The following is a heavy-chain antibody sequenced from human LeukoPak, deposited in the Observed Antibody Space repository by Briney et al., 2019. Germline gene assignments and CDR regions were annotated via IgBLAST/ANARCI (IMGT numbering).Heavy chain of an antibody. Sequence: PSETLSLTCNISGGSISSYYWSWIRQPPGKGLEWIGYIYYSGNTNYNPSLKSRVTISVDTSKNQFSLNLTSVTAADTAVYYCARTVRWLLSPHYGMDVWGQGTTVIVSS. V-gene: IGHV4-59*01. CDR2: IYYSGNT. J-gene: IGHJ6*02. D-gene: IGHD3-3*01. CDR3: ARTVRWLLSPHYGMDV. CDR1: GGSISSYY.